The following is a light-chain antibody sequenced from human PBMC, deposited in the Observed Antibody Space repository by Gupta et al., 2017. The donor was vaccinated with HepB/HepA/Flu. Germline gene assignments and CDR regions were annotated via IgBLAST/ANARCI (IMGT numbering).Light chain of an antibody. Sequence: EIVMAQSPPTLSVSRGERAPLSCRASQSVSSNLAWYHQKTGQDPRRLIYCASTRVTGIPTRCSGGGSAREFTPLTSSLLSADFVVYYCQQQNNWSPITFGQGTRLDIK. CDR3: QQQNNWSPIT. J-gene: IGKJ5*01. CDR2: CAS. CDR1: QSVSSN. V-gene: IGKV3-15*01.